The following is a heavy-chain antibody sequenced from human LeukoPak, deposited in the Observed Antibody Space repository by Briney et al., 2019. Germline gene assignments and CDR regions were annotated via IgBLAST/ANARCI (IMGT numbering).Heavy chain of an antibody. Sequence: SETLSLTCTVSGGSISSSSYYWGWIRQPPGKGLEWIGSIYYSGSTYYNPSLKSRVTISVDTSKNQFSLKLSSVTAADTAVYYCAGGGGKWDYWGQGTLVTVSS. V-gene: IGHV4-39*07. J-gene: IGHJ4*02. CDR2: IYYSGST. D-gene: IGHD4-23*01. CDR3: AGGGGKWDY. CDR1: GGSISSSSYY.